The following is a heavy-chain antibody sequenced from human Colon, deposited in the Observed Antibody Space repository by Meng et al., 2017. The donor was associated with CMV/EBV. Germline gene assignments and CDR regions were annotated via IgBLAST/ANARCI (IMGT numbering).Heavy chain of an antibody. Sequence: GGSIGSFVWWSWVRQHPGKGLEWIGYIYYSGSTYYNPSLKSRVTISVDTSKNQFSLKLSSVTAADTAVYYCARRGGQQQLVHWFDPWGQGTLVTVSS. V-gene: IGHV4-31*02. CDR1: GGSIGSFVW. D-gene: IGHD6-13*01. CDR3: ARRGGQQQLVHWFDP. CDR2: IYYSGST. J-gene: IGHJ5*02.